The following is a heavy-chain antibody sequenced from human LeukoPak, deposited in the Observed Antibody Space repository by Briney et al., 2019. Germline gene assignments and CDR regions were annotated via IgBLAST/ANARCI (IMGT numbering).Heavy chain of an antibody. D-gene: IGHD3-22*01. Sequence: GGSLRLSCAASGFTFSDYYMSWIRQAPGKGLEWVSYISSSGSTIYYADSVKGRFTISRDNAKNSLYLQMNSLRAEDTAVYYYARLPFTYYDSSGYYDDYWGQGTLVTVSS. J-gene: IGHJ4*02. CDR2: ISSSGSTI. CDR1: GFTFSDYY. CDR3: ARLPFTYYDSSGYYDDY. V-gene: IGHV3-11*01.